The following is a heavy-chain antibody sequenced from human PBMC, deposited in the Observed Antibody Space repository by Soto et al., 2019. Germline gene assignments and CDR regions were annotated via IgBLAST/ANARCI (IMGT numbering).Heavy chain of an antibody. Sequence: GASVKVSCKATGGTFSSDVINWVRQAPGQGLEWMGGITPIFSTTKYAQKFQGRVTVTTDESASTVYLELSSLRSEDRAVYYCATGPLYASGVANYWGQGALVTVSS. J-gene: IGHJ4*02. CDR1: GGTFSSDV. D-gene: IGHD3-10*01. CDR2: ITPIFSTT. V-gene: IGHV1-69*05. CDR3: ATGPLYASGVANY.